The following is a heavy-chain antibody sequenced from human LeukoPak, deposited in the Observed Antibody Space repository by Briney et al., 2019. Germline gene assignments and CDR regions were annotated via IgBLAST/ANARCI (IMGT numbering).Heavy chain of an antibody. D-gene: IGHD3-10*01. J-gene: IGHJ4*02. CDR1: GYSISSDYY. V-gene: IGHV4-38-2*02. CDR2: IYHSGST. Sequence: SETLSLTCTVSGYSISSDYYWGWIRQPPGKGLEWIGSIYHSGSTYYNPSLKSRLTISVDTSKNQFSLKLSSVTAADTAVYYCARVAYGAFDYWGQGTLVTVSS. CDR3: ARVAYGAFDY.